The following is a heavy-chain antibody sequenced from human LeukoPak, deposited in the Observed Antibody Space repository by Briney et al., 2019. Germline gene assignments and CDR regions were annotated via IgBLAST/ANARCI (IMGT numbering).Heavy chain of an antibody. D-gene: IGHD1-26*01. V-gene: IGHV3-33*06. CDR3: AKDLEFAVSGSYSAYDI. CDR1: GFTFSSYG. J-gene: IGHJ3*02. Sequence: GGSLRLSCAASGFTFSSYGMHWVRQAPGKGLEWVAVIWYDENNKYYADSVKGRFTISRDNSKNTLYLQMNSLRAEDTAVYYCAKDLEFAVSGSYSAYDIWGQGTMVTVSS. CDR2: IWYDENNK.